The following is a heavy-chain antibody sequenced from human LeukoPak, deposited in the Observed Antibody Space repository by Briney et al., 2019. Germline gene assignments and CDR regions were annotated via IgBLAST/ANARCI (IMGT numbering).Heavy chain of an antibody. CDR1: GFTFSSYG. Sequence: GGSLRLSCAASGFTFSSYGMHWVRQAPGKGLEWVAFIRHDESNKHYADSVKGRFTISRDNSKNTLYLQMNSLRIEDTAVYFCAIDTIGSCDYRGRGTLVTVSS. D-gene: IGHD1-26*01. V-gene: IGHV3-30*02. J-gene: IGHJ4*02. CDR3: AIDTIGSCDY. CDR2: IRHDESNK.